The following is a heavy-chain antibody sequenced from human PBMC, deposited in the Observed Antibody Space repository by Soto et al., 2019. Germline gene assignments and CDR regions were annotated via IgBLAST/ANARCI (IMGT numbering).Heavy chain of an antibody. CDR3: ARLRAARGWWLDP. CDR2: IYYSGST. D-gene: IGHD6-6*01. J-gene: IGHJ5*02. CDR1: GGSISSSSYY. Sequence: PSETLSLTCTVSGGSISSSSYYWGWIRQPPGKGLEWIGSIYYSGSTYYNPSLKSRVTISVDTSKNQFSLKMSSVTAADTAVYYCARLRAARGWWLDPWGQGTLVPVS. V-gene: IGHV4-39*01.